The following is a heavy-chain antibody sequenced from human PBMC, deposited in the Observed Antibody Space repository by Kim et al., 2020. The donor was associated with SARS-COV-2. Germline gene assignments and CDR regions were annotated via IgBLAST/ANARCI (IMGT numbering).Heavy chain of an antibody. D-gene: IGHD3-9*01. CDR1: GYTFTGYY. Sequence: ASVKVSCKASGYTFTGYYMHWVRQAPGQGLEWMGWINPNSGGTNYAQKFQGRVTMTRDPSISTAYMERSRLRSADTAVYYCARETYYDILTGYYSVGWFDPWGQGTLVTVSS. CDR2: INPNSGGT. CDR3: ARETYYDILTGYYSVGWFDP. J-gene: IGHJ5*02. V-gene: IGHV1-2*02.